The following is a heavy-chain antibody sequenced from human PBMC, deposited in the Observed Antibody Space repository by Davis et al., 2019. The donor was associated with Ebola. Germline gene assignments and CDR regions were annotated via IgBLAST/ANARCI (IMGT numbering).Heavy chain of an antibody. V-gene: IGHV3-33*08. D-gene: IGHD2-2*01. J-gene: IGHJ4*02. CDR1: GGSISSSNW. CDR3: AREGVPAAILAAPFDY. CDR2: IWYDGSNK. Sequence: LSLTCAVSGGSISSSNWWSWVRQAPGKGLEWVAVIWYDGSNKYYADSVKGRFTISRDNSKNTLYLQMNSLRAEDTAVYYCAREGVPAAILAAPFDYWGQGTLVTVSS.